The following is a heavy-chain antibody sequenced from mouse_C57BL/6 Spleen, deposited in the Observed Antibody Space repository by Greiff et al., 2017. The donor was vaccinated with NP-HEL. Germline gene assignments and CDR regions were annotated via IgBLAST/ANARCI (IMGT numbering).Heavy chain of an antibody. CDR2: IYPGSGST. V-gene: IGHV1-55*01. CDR1: GYTFTSYW. CDR3: ARRDYYGSSPMDY. J-gene: IGHJ4*01. Sequence: QVQLKQSGAELVKPGASVKMSCKASGYTFTSYWITWVKQRPGQGLEWIGDIYPGSGSTNYNEKFKSKATLTVDTSSSTAYMQLSSLTSEDSAVYYCARRDYYGSSPMDYWGQGTSVTVSS. D-gene: IGHD1-1*01.